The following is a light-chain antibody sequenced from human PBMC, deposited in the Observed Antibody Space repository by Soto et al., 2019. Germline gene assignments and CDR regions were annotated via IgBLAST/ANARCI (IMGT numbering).Light chain of an antibody. V-gene: IGKV1-39*01. Sequence: DIQMTQSPSSLSASVGDRVTITCRASQSISSYLNWYQQKPGKAPKLLIYAASSLQSGVPSRFRGSGSGTXXXXXXXXLXPEXFXXYYCXXSYSTSWTFGQGTKVEIK. CDR3: XXSYSTSWT. J-gene: IGKJ1*01. CDR2: AAS. CDR1: QSISSY.